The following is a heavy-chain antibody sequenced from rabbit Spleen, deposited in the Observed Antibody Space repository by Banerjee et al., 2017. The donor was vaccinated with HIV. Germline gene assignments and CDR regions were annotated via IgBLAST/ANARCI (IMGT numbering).Heavy chain of an antibody. CDR2: IDSDDGTT. V-gene: IGHV1S40*01. CDR3: ARGLSRSNL. J-gene: IGHJ4*01. CDR1: GFSFSSSDY. Sequence: QSLEESGGGLVQPEGSLTLTCKASGFSFSSSDYICWVRQAPGKGLEWIGCIDSDDGTTYYANWVNGRFTLSKSSSSAVTLQMTSLTVADTATYFCARGLSRSNLWGPGHPRHRL. D-gene: IGHD1-1*01.